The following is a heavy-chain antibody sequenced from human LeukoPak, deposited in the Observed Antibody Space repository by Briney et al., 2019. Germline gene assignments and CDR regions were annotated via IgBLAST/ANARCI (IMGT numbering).Heavy chain of an antibody. CDR2: IYYTGSA. J-gene: IGHJ4*02. CDR1: GGSINNYY. D-gene: IGHD6-13*01. Sequence: PSETLSLTCTVSGGSINNYYWSWTRQSPGKGLEWIGYIYYTGSAYYNPSLKSRVTMSVDTSKNQFSLHLSSVTAADTAVYYCARGVYIAAAQYAYWGQGTLVTVSS. CDR3: ARGVYIAAAQYAY. V-gene: IGHV4-59*01.